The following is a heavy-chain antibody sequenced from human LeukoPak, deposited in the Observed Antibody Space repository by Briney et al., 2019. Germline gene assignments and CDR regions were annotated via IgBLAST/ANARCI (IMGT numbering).Heavy chain of an antibody. CDR3: ARAARTNGVCYDY. Sequence: GGSLRLSCAASGFTFSNYGMHWVRQAPGKGLEWVAFIRYDGSNKYYADSVKGRFTISRDNSKNTLYLQMGSLRAEDMAVYYCARAARTNGVCYDYWGQGTLVTVSS. CDR1: GFTFSNYG. D-gene: IGHD2-8*01. CDR2: IRYDGSNK. J-gene: IGHJ4*02. V-gene: IGHV3-30*02.